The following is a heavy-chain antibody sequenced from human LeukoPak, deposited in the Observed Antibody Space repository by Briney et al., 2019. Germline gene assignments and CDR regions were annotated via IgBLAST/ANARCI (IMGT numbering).Heavy chain of an antibody. CDR2: ISGSGGTT. D-gene: IGHD3-10*01. J-gene: IGHJ4*02. CDR3: ATGEYYFDY. Sequence: GGSLRLSCVASGFTFSNYAMNWVRQAPGKGLEWVSAISGSGGTTYYADSVKGRFTISRDNSKNTLYLQMNSLRAEDTAVYYCATGEYYFDYWGQGTLVTVSS. V-gene: IGHV3-23*01. CDR1: GFTFSNYA.